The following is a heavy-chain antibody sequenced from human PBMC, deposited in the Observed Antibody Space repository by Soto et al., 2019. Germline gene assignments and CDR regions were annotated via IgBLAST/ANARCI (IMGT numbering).Heavy chain of an antibody. CDR1: GFTFSSYA. V-gene: IGHV3-30-3*01. Sequence: PGGSLRLSCAASGFTFSSYAMHWVRQAPGKGLEWVAVISYDGSNKYYADSVKGRFTISRDNSKTSLYLQMNSLRAEDTAVYYCARLQYQLLLYYYYGMDVWGQGTTVTVSS. CDR2: ISYDGSNK. CDR3: ARLQYQLLLYYYYGMDV. J-gene: IGHJ6*02. D-gene: IGHD2-2*01.